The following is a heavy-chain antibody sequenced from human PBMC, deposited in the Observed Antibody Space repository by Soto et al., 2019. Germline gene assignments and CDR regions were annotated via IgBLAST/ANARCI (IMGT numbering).Heavy chain of an antibody. CDR2: MNPNSGNT. Sequence: QVQLVQSGAEVKKPGASVKVSCKASGYTFTSYDTNWVRQATGQGLEWMGWMNPNSGNTGYAQKFQGRVTMTRNTSISTAYMELSSLRSEDTAVYYCARGDSTSWTFPTDYWGQGTLVTVSS. CDR1: GYTFTSYD. J-gene: IGHJ4*02. V-gene: IGHV1-8*01. CDR3: ARGDSTSWTFPTDY. D-gene: IGHD6-13*01.